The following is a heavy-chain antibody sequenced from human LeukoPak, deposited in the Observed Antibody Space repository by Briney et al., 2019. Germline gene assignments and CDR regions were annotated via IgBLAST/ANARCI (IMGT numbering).Heavy chain of an antibody. Sequence: GGSLRLSCAASGFTFTNAWMSWVRQAPGKGLEWVGRIKSKTDGGTTDYAAPVKGRFTISRDDSKNTLYLQMNSLKTEDRAVYYCAARYNWNDLAFWGQGTLVTVSS. CDR2: IKSKTDGGTT. CDR3: AARYNWNDLAF. D-gene: IGHD1-1*01. J-gene: IGHJ4*02. V-gene: IGHV3-15*01. CDR1: GFTFTNAW.